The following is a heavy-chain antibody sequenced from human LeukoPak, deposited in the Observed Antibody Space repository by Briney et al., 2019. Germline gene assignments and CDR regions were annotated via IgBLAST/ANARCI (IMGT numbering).Heavy chain of an antibody. CDR3: ARDGVGATTRWFDP. V-gene: IGHV4-39*02. CDR2: IYDSGST. J-gene: IGHJ5*02. Sequence: SETLSLTCTVSGGSIRSSYYYWGWIRQPPGKGLEWIGSIYDSGSTYYNPSLKSRVTISVDTSKNQFSLKLNSVTAADTAVYYCARDGVGATTRWFDPWGQGTLVTVSS. D-gene: IGHD1-26*01. CDR1: GGSIRSSYYY.